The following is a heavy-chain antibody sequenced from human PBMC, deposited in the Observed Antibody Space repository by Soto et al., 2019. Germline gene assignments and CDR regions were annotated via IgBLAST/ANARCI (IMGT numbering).Heavy chain of an antibody. V-gene: IGHV1-8*01. J-gene: IGHJ3*02. Sequence: ASVKVSCTASGYTFTSYDINWVRQATGQGLEWMGWMNPNSGNTGYAQKFQGRVTMTRNTSISTAYMELSSLRSEDTAVYYCARELGVDIVATRAFDIWGQGTMVTVSS. CDR2: MNPNSGNT. D-gene: IGHD5-12*01. CDR3: ARELGVDIVATRAFDI. CDR1: GYTFTSYD.